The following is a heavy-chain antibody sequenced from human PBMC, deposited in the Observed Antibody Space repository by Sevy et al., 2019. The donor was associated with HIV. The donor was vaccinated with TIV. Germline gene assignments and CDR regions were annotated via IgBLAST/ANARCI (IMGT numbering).Heavy chain of an antibody. Sequence: GGSLRLSCAASGFTFGNYAMTWVRQAAGKGLEWVSSISGTGWTTYYADSVKGRFTISRDNSKNTLYIQMNSLRAEDTAVYYCAKDRIEGARKLDYWGQGTLVTVSS. D-gene: IGHD1-26*01. V-gene: IGHV3-23*01. J-gene: IGHJ4*02. CDR1: GFTFGNYA. CDR3: AKDRIEGARKLDY. CDR2: ISGTGWTT.